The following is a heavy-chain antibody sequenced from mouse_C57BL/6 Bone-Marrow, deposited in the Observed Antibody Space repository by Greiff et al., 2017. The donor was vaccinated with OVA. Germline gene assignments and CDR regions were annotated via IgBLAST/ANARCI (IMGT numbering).Heavy chain of an antibody. CDR1: GYAFSSYW. CDR3: ARNYYGSSFHYFDY. D-gene: IGHD1-1*01. CDR2: ICPGDGDN. Sequence: QVQLQQSGAELVKPGASVKISCKASGYAFSSYWMNWVKQRPGKGLEWIGQICPGDGDNNYNGKSKDKATLTASKASSSTYMQLSSLTTEDSAVYFCARNYYGSSFHYFDYWGQGTTLTVSS. V-gene: IGHV1-80*01. J-gene: IGHJ2*01.